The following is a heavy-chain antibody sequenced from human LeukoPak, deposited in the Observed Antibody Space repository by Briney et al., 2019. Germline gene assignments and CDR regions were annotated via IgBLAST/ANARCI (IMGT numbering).Heavy chain of an antibody. J-gene: IGHJ3*02. CDR1: GDSISSGDYY. CDR3: ARGPYSYDSSGAFDI. V-gene: IGHV4-61*09. D-gene: IGHD3-22*01. Sequence: SQTLSLTCTVSGDSISSGDYYWSWIRQPAGKGLEWIGHISSSGSTNYNPSLKSRVTISVDTSKNQFSLKLSSVTAADTAVYFCARGPYSYDSSGAFDIWGQGTMVTVSS. CDR2: ISSSGST.